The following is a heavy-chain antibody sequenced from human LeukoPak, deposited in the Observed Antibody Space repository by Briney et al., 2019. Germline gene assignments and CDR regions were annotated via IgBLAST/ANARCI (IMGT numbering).Heavy chain of an antibody. CDR1: GFTFSTYA. CDR2: ITDTGGLT. D-gene: IGHD3-10*01. Sequence: GGSLRLSCAASGFTFSTYAMSWVRQAPGKGLQWVSTITDTGGLTYYPDSVKGRFTISRDNSKNTLYVRMNSLRAEDTAVYYCAKDFSGGWGVRHAFDIWGQGTVVTVSS. CDR3: AKDFSGGWGVRHAFDI. V-gene: IGHV3-23*01. J-gene: IGHJ3*02.